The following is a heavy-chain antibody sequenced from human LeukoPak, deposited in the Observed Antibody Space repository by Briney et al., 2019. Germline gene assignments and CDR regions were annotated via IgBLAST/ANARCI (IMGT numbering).Heavy chain of an antibody. CDR2: ISSSSSYI. D-gene: IGHD2-2*01. V-gene: IGHV3-21*01. J-gene: IGHJ4*02. Sequence: GGSLRLSCAASGFTFSSYSMNWVHQAPGKVLEWVSSISSSSSYIYYADSVKGRFTISRDNAKNSLYLQMNSLRAEDTAVYYCARGVVVPAAPLDCWGLGTLVTVSS. CDR1: GFTFSSYS. CDR3: ARGVVVPAAPLDC.